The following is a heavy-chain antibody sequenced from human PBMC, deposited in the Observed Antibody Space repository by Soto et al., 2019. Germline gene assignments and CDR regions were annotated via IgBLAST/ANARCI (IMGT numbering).Heavy chain of an antibody. V-gene: IGHV3-30*18. D-gene: IGHD5-12*01. CDR2: ISYDGSNK. CDR3: AKEFTGYGDLDAFDI. J-gene: IGHJ3*02. CDR1: GFTFSSYG. Sequence: GGSLRLSCAASGFTFSSYGMHWVRQAPGKGLEWVAVISYDGSNKYYADSVKGRFTISRDNSKNTLYLQMNSLRAEDTAVYYCAKEFTGYGDLDAFDIWGQGTMVTVSS.